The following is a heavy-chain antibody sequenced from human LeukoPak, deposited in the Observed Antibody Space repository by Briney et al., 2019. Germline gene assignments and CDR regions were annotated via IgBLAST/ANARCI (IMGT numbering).Heavy chain of an antibody. D-gene: IGHD2-21*01. Sequence: ASVKVSCKAFGYTFTNYRLHWVRQAPGQGLEWMGWINLNSGDIKSAQKFQGRVTMTRDTSITTVYMEVSWLTSDDTAIYYCARADRLHGGPYLIGPWGQGTLVTVSS. CDR1: GYTFTNYR. V-gene: IGHV1-2*02. CDR3: ARADRLHGGPYLIGP. CDR2: INLNSGDI. J-gene: IGHJ5*02.